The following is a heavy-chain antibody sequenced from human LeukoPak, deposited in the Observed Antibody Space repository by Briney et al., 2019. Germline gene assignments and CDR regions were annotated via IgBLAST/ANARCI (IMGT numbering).Heavy chain of an antibody. Sequence: PGGSLRLSCAASGFTFDDYAMHWVRQVPGKGLEWVSGISWNSGSVGYADSVKGRFTISRDNAKNSLYLQMNSLRAEDTAVYYCAKARGYFQHWGQGTLVTVSS. CDR1: GFTFDDYA. D-gene: IGHD3-10*01. CDR3: AKARGYFQH. CDR2: ISWNSGSV. J-gene: IGHJ1*01. V-gene: IGHV3-9*01.